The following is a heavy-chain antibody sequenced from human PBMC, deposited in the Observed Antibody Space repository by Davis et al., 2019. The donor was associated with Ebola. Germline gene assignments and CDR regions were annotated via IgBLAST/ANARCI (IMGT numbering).Heavy chain of an antibody. J-gene: IGHJ4*02. CDR1: GFTFSSYA. D-gene: IGHD6-13*01. CDR2: ISGSGGST. Sequence: GGSLRLSCAASGFTFSSYAMSWVRQAPGKGLEWVSAISGSGGSTYYADSVKGRFTISRDNSKNTLYLQVNSLRAEDTAVYYCAKGEGSWYFLRADCWGQGTLVTVSS. V-gene: IGHV3-23*01. CDR3: AKGEGSWYFLRADC.